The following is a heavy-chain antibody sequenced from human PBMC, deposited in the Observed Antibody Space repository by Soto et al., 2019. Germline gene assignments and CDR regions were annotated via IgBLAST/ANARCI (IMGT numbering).Heavy chain of an antibody. D-gene: IGHD3-3*01. CDR1: GYTFTSYY. V-gene: IGHV1-46*01. Sequence: ASVKVSCKASGYTFTSYYMHWVRQAPGQGLEWMGIINPSGGSTSYAQNFQGRVAITRDTSASTAYMELRSLRSEDTAVYYCARDGARITVFGVVYYFDYWGQGTLVTVSS. CDR3: ARDGARITVFGVVYYFDY. J-gene: IGHJ4*02. CDR2: INPSGGST.